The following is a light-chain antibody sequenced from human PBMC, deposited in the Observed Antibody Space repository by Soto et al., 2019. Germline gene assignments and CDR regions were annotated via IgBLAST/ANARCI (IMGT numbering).Light chain of an antibody. CDR1: QSSNNY. Sequence: DIQMTQSPTSLSASIGDTVTITCRASQSSNNYVNWYQQTVGKAPKLLIDTASSLQSGVPSRFSGSGSGTDFTLTISSLQAEDFATYYCQQSYSSPWTFGQGTKVEIK. CDR2: TAS. CDR3: QQSYSSPWT. V-gene: IGKV1-39*01. J-gene: IGKJ1*01.